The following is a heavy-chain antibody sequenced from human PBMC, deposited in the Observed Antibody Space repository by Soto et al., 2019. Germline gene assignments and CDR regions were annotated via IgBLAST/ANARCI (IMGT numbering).Heavy chain of an antibody. CDR1: GFTFSSYA. D-gene: IGHD6-19*01. CDR2: ISYDGSNK. J-gene: IGHJ6*02. CDR3: ARERSGWPYYYYGMDV. Sequence: PGGSLRLSCAASGFTFSSYAMHWVRQAPGKGLEWEAVISYDGSNKYYADSVKGRFTISRDNSKNTLYLQMNSLRAEDTAVYYCARERSGWPYYYYGMDVWGQGTTVTVSS. V-gene: IGHV3-30-3*01.